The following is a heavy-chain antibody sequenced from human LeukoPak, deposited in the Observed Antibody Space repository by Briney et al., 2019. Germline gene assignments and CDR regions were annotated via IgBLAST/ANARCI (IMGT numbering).Heavy chain of an antibody. CDR2: INPSGRDK. D-gene: IGHD3-10*01. CDR1: GFTLSKSW. CDR3: ARDLGSGSYYGPAARPYYYGMDV. J-gene: IGHJ6*02. V-gene: IGHV3-7*01. Sequence: GGSLRLSCAGSGFTLSKSWRGWVRQAPGKGREWVANINPSGRDKYNVDSAEGRLTVSKDNANNSVYLQMSSLRAEDTAVYYCARDLGSGSYYGPAARPYYYGMDVWGQGTTVTVSS.